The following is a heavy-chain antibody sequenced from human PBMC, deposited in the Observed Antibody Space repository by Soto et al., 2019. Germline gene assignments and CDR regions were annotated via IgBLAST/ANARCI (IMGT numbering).Heavy chain of an antibody. CDR3: ARLESYYGSGRKKGFDP. Sequence: SVKVSCKASGGTFSSYTVSWVRQAPGQGLEWMGRIIPILGIANYAQKFQGRVTIAADKSTSTAYMELSSLRSEDTAVYYCARLESYYGSGRKKGFDPWGQGTLVTVSS. CDR2: IIPILGIA. D-gene: IGHD3-10*01. CDR1: GGTFSSYT. V-gene: IGHV1-69*02. J-gene: IGHJ5*02.